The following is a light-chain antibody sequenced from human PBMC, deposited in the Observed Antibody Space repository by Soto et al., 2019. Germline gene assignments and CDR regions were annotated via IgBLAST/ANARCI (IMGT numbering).Light chain of an antibody. CDR2: STS. Sequence: QAVVTQEPSLTVSPGGTVTLTCASTTGAVTSAYYPNWFQQKPGQAPRPLIYSTSNKHSWTPARFSGSLLGGKAALTLSGVQPEDEAEYYCLLYYGGALVFGGGTKLTVL. V-gene: IGLV7-43*01. CDR3: LLYYGGALV. CDR1: TGAVTSAYY. J-gene: IGLJ2*01.